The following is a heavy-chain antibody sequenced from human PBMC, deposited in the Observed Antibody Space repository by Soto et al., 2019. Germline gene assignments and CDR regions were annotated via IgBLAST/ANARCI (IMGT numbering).Heavy chain of an antibody. J-gene: IGHJ3*02. CDR3: ARGARGYCSGGSCYSAFDI. CDR2: MNPNSGNT. Sequence: ASVKVSCKASGYTFTSYDINWVRQATGQGLERMGWMNPNSGNTGYAQKFQGRVTMTRNTSISTAYMELSSLRSEDTAVYYCARGARGYCSGGSCYSAFDIWGQGTMVTVSS. D-gene: IGHD2-15*01. V-gene: IGHV1-8*01. CDR1: GYTFTSYD.